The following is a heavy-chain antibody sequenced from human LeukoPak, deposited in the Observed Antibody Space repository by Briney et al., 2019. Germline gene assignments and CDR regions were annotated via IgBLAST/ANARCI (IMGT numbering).Heavy chain of an antibody. D-gene: IGHD3-3*01. CDR3: AKPQNRDFDFEY. J-gene: IGHJ4*02. Sequence: PGRSLRLSCVASGFTFSSYGMHWVRQAPGKGLEWVAVISYDGSNKYYADSVKGRYTISRDNTKNTLYLQMKSLRAKDTAVYYCAKPQNRDFDFEYWGQGTLVTVSS. V-gene: IGHV3-30*18. CDR1: GFTFSSYG. CDR2: ISYDGSNK.